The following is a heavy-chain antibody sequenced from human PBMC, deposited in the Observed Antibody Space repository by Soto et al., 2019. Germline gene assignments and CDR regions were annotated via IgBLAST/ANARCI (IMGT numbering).Heavy chain of an antibody. J-gene: IGHJ5*02. Sequence: PSETLSLTCAVSGGSFIRDGYYWSWIRQHPGKGLEWIGYIYYSGSTYYNPSLKSRVTISLDTSNNQFSLKLSSVTAADTAVYYCARVPDRWGQGTLVTVSS. V-gene: IGHV4-31*11. D-gene: IGHD2-2*01. CDR2: IYYSGST. CDR1: GGSFIRDGYY. CDR3: ARVPDR.